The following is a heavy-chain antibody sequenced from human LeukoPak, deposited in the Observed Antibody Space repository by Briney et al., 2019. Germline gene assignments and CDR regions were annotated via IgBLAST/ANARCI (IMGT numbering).Heavy chain of an antibody. D-gene: IGHD6-6*01. CDR3: TTDTWISSSQDY. V-gene: IGHV3-15*01. CDR1: GFTFSNAW. J-gene: IGHJ4*02. CDR2: IKSKTDGGTT. Sequence: GGSLRLSCAASGFTFSNAWVNWVRQAPGKGLEWVGRIKSKTDGGTTDYAAPLKGRFTISRDDSKNTLYLQMNSLKTEDTAVYYCTTDTWISSSQDYWGQGTLVTVSS.